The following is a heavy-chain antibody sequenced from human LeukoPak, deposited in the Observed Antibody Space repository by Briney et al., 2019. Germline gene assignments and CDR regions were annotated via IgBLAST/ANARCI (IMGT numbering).Heavy chain of an antibody. V-gene: IGHV4-39*01. CDR3: ARRDYDYVWGSSGYFDF. CDR2: IYHSGNT. Sequence: SETLSLTCTVSNGSINTNNYYWGWIRQPPGKGLEWIGSIYHSGNTYYSPSLKSRVTISVDTSKKQFSLKLSSLTAADTAVYYCARRDYDYVWGSSGYFDFWGQGTLVTVSS. J-gene: IGHJ4*02. CDR1: NGSINTNNYY. D-gene: IGHD3-16*01.